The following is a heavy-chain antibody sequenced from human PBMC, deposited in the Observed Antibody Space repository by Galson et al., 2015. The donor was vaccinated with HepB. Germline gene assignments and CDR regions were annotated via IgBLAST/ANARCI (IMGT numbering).Heavy chain of an antibody. J-gene: IGHJ6*03. D-gene: IGHD2-8*01. CDR2: INAGNGNT. Sequence: SVKVSCKASGYTFTSYAMHWVRQAPGQRLEWMGWINAGNGNTKYSQKFQGRVTITRDTSASTAYMELSSLRSEDTAVYYCARDQGDCTNGVCYLTGYYYYYMDVWGKGTTVTVSS. CDR3: ARDQGDCTNGVCYLTGYYYYYMDV. V-gene: IGHV1-3*01. CDR1: GYTFTSYA.